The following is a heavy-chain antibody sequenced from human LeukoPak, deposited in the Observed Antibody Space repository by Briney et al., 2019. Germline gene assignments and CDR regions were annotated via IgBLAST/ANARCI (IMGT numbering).Heavy chain of an antibody. V-gene: IGHV3-13*01. Sequence: GGSLRLSCATSGFTFGSHDMHWVRQTTEKGLEWVSGIGTVGDTYYAVSVKGRFTISRENANNSLYLQMNSLRDGDTGVYYCARGGNGDYTYYFDSWGQGSLVTVSS. CDR3: ARGGNGDYTYYFDS. CDR1: GFTFGSHD. D-gene: IGHD4-17*01. CDR2: IGTVGDT. J-gene: IGHJ4*02.